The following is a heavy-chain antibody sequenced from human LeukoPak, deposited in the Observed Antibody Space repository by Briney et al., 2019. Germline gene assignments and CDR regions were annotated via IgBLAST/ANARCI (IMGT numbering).Heavy chain of an antibody. CDR1: GGSFSGYY. CDR2: INHSGST. D-gene: IGHD2-2*01. V-gene: IGHV4-34*01. CDR3: ARGVVVVPAAHFDY. Sequence: SETLSLTCAVYGGSFSGYYWSWIRQPPGKGLEWIGEINHSGSTNYNPSLKSRVTISVDTSKHQFSLKLSSVTAADTAMYYCARGVVVVPAAHFDYWGQGTLVTVSS. J-gene: IGHJ4*02.